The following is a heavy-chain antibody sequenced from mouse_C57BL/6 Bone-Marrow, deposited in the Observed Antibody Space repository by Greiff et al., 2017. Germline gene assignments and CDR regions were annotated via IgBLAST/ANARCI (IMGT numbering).Heavy chain of an antibody. V-gene: IGHV1-61*01. Sequence: QVQLQQPGAELVRPGSSVKLSCKASGYTFTSYWMDWVKQRPGQGLEWIGNIYPSDSETHYNQKFKDKATLTVDKSSSTAYMQRSSLTSEDSAVYYCARGDYYGSSAFDYWGQGTTLTVSS. CDR1: GYTFTSYW. D-gene: IGHD1-1*01. J-gene: IGHJ2*01. CDR2: IYPSDSET. CDR3: ARGDYYGSSAFDY.